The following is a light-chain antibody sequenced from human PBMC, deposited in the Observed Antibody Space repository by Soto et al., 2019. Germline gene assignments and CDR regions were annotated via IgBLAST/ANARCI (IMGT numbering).Light chain of an antibody. CDR3: TSYTSSATPYV. CDR2: EVT. J-gene: IGLJ1*01. V-gene: IGLV2-14*01. CDR1: SSDVGAFNY. Sequence: QSALTQPASVSGSPGQSITISCTGTSSDVGAFNYVSWYQQYPDKAPTLIIYEVTARPSGVSSRFSGSKSGNAASLTISGLQPEDEADYYCTSYTSSATPYVFGTGTKLTVL.